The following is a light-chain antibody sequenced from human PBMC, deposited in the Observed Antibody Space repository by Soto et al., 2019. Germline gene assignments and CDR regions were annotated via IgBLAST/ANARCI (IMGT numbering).Light chain of an antibody. Sequence: QSALTQPASVSGSPGQSITISCTGTSSDVGGYDYVSWYQHHPGKAPKLIIFEVSDRPSGVSNRFSGSKSGNTASLTISGLQVEDEADYYCTSYATSSPYVFGTGPKVTVL. CDR1: SSDVGGYDY. CDR3: TSYATSSPYV. V-gene: IGLV2-14*01. CDR2: EVS. J-gene: IGLJ1*01.